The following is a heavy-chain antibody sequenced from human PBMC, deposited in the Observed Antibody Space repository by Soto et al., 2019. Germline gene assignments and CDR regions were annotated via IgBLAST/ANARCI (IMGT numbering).Heavy chain of an antibody. CDR1: GGSISSYY. CDR3: ARERLVVAATRYYYYYGMDV. V-gene: IGHV4-4*07. D-gene: IGHD2-15*01. Sequence: ASETLSLTCTVSGGSISSYYWSWIRQPAGKGLEWIGRIYTSGSTNYNPSLKSRVTMSVDTSKNQFSLKLSSVTAADTAVYYCARERLVVAATRYYYYYGMDVWGQGTTVTVSS. CDR2: IYTSGST. J-gene: IGHJ6*02.